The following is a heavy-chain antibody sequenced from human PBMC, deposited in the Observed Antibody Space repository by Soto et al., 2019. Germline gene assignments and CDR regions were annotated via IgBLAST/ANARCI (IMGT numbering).Heavy chain of an antibody. V-gene: IGHV2-5*01. CDR1: GFSLSTSGVG. Sequence: SGPTLVNPTQTLTLTCSFSGFSLSTSGVGVGWIRQPPGKALEWLAVVYSNGDERYSPSLTSRLSITKDTSKNQVVLTMTNMDPVDTATYYCAHTSTDFWSGYYASSYYHGLEVRGQGTTVTVSS. D-gene: IGHD3-3*01. J-gene: IGHJ6*02. CDR2: VYSNGDE. CDR3: AHTSTDFWSGYYASSYYHGLEV.